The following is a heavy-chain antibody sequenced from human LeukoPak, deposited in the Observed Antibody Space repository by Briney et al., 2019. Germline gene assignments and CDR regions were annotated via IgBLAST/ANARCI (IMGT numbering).Heavy chain of an antibody. CDR1: GFTFSSYS. V-gene: IGHV3-21*01. CDR2: ISSSSSYI. J-gene: IGHJ4*02. CDR3: AREIIMVRGVDY. D-gene: IGHD3-10*01. Sequence: PGGSLRLSCAASGFTFSSYSMNWVRQAPGKGLEWVSSISSSSSYIYYADSVKGRFTISRDNAKNSLYLQMNSLRAEDTAVYYCAREIIMVRGVDYWGQGTLVTVSS.